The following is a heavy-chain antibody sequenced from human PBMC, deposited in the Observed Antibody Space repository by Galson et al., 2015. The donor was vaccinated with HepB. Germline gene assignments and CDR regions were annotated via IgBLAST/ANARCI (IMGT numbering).Heavy chain of an antibody. Sequence: SVKVSCKASGYSFTNKGISWVRQAPGQGLEWMGWISAHNGNINYAQKLQGRVTMTTDTSTNTAYMELRNLRSDDTAVYYCATGGEWLSFDYWGQGTLVTVSS. D-gene: IGHD3-16*01. CDR3: ATGGEWLSFDY. CDR2: ISAHNGNI. CDR1: GYSFTNKG. J-gene: IGHJ4*02. V-gene: IGHV1-18*01.